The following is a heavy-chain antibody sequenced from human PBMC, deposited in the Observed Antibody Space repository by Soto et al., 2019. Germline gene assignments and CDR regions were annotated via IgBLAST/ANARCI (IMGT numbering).Heavy chain of an antibody. Sequence: SETLSLTCTVSGGSISRYYWSWIRQPPGKGLEWIGYLYNTGSTIYNPSLESRVTISVDTSKNQFSLKLTSVTAADTAVYYCARDKITGLFDYWGQGTLVTVSS. J-gene: IGHJ4*02. CDR2: LYNTGST. CDR1: GGSISRYY. CDR3: ARDKITGLFDY. D-gene: IGHD2-8*02. V-gene: IGHV4-59*01.